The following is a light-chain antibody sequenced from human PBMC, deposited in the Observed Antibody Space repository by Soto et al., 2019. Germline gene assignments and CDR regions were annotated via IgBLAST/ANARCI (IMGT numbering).Light chain of an antibody. V-gene: IGKV3-20*01. CDR2: GAS. J-gene: IGKJ1*01. Sequence: EIVLTQSPDTLYLSPGVRVTISCRASQLGISTYLAWFQQKPGQAPRLRIYGASNRAADVPDRFRGSGSETDFTLPISRWEPVAFALKSCLHYCSAPWTFGQRTRVEIK. CDR1: QLGISTY. CDR3: LHYCSAPWT.